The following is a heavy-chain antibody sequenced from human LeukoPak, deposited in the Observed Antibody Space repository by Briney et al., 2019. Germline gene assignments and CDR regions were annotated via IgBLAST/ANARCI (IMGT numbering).Heavy chain of an antibody. CDR1: GGSISSYY. J-gene: IGHJ6*03. CDR3: ARGPRIADILTGYYTNYYYYYMDV. D-gene: IGHD3-9*01. V-gene: IGHV4-4*07. CDR2: IYTSGST. Sequence: SETLSLTCTVSGGSISSYYWSWIRQPAGKGLEWIGRIYTSGSTNYNPSLKSRVTMSVDTSKNQFSLKLSSVTAADTAVYYCARGPRIADILTGYYTNYYYYYMDVWGKGTTVTISS.